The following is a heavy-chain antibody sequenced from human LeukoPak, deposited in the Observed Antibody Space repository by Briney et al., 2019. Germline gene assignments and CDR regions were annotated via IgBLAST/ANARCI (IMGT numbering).Heavy chain of an antibody. J-gene: IGHJ5*02. CDR3: ARGGSLDFDP. D-gene: IGHD3/OR15-3a*01. Sequence: GASVKVSCRASGFIFTGYDINWVRQAAGQGLEWMGWMNPITGSTGYARQFQGRVTMTRDTSTGTAYMELTSLRSEDTAVYYCARGGSLDFDPWGQGTLVTVSS. CDR1: GFIFTGYD. CDR2: MNPITGST. V-gene: IGHV1-8*01.